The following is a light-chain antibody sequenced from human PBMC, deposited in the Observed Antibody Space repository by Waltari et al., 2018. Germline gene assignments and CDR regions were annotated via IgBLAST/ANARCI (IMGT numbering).Light chain of an antibody. V-gene: IGKV3-20*01. CDR2: RPS. CDR1: QSVGSSS. CDR3: QQHGTLPAT. J-gene: IGKJ1*01. Sequence: EIVLTQSPGTASLSPGERVTLSCRASQSVGSSSLAWYQQKPGQPPRPVLHRPSRRATGIPXXFSGXGSGTDFSLTISRLEPEDFAVYYCQQHGTLPATFGQGTKVEIK.